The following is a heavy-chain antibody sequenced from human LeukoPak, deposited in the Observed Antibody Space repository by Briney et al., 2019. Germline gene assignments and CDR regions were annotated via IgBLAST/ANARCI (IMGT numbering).Heavy chain of an antibody. CDR1: GFSISGGHY. Sequence: SETLSLTCTVSGFSISGGHYWGWIRQPPGKGLEWIGSIYRSGTTFYNPSLKSRVTISVDTSKNQFSLKLSSVTAADTAVYYCARLGDTWYTPYHFEYWGQGALVTVSS. J-gene: IGHJ4*02. CDR3: ARLGDTWYTPYHFEY. V-gene: IGHV4-38-2*02. CDR2: IYRSGTT. D-gene: IGHD2-2*02.